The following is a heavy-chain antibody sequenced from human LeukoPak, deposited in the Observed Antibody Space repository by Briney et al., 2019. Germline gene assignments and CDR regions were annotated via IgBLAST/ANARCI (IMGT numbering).Heavy chain of an antibody. Sequence: SETLSLTCTVSGGSISSGSYYWSWIRQPAGKGLEWIGRIYTSGSTNYNPSLKSRVTISVDTSKNQFSLKLSSVTAADTAVYYCARHGLIVVVPAAELSMDVWGKGTTVTVSS. J-gene: IGHJ6*04. CDR3: ARHGLIVVVPAAELSMDV. V-gene: IGHV4-61*02. CDR1: GGSISSGSYY. CDR2: IYTSGST. D-gene: IGHD2-2*01.